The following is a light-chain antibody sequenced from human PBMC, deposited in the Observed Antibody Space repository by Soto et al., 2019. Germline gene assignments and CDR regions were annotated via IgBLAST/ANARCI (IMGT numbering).Light chain of an antibody. CDR3: SSYTSSSTLV. V-gene: IGLV2-14*01. J-gene: IGLJ1*01. CDR1: RSDVGGYNY. CDR2: DVS. Sequence: QSVLTQPASVSGSPGQSITISCTGTRSDVGGYNYVSWYQQHPGKAPKLMIYDVSNRPSGVSNRFSGSKSSNTASLTISGLQSEDEADYYCSSYTSSSTLVFGTGTKVTVL.